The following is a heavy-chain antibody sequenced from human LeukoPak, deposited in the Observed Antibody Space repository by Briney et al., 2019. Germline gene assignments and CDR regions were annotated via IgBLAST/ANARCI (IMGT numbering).Heavy chain of an antibody. J-gene: IGHJ4*02. Sequence: GGSLRLSCATSGFPVSSDYMSWVRQAPGKGLECVSLIHSSGNTYFADSVKGRFTVSRDNSKNTLYLQMNSLRAEDTAVYYCARGKNNDPTLDYWGQGTLVTVSS. V-gene: IGHV3-53*01. CDR1: GFPVSSDY. CDR2: IHSSGNT. D-gene: IGHD2/OR15-2a*01. CDR3: ARGKNNDPTLDY.